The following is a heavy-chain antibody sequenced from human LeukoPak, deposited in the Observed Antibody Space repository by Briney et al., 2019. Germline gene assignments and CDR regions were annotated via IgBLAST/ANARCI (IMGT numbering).Heavy chain of an antibody. CDR2: ISPNSGGT. V-gene: IGHV1-2*02. Sequence: ASVKVSCKASGYTFTGYYMHWVRQAPGQGLEWMGWISPNSGGTNYAQKFQRRVTMTRDTSISTAYMGLSRLRSDDTAVYYCARDFVAGSGSYTNWFDPWGQGTLVTVSS. J-gene: IGHJ5*02. CDR1: GYTFTGYY. CDR3: ARDFVAGSGSYTNWFDP. D-gene: IGHD3-10*01.